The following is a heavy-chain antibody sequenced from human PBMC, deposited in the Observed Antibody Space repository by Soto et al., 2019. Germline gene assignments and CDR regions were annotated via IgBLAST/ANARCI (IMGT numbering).Heavy chain of an antibody. V-gene: IGHV4-34*01. CDR3: ARGGEGYDYGDYYDYYYYYGMDV. CDR2: INHSGST. J-gene: IGHJ6*02. Sequence: PSETLSLTCAVYGGSFSGYYWSWIRQPPGKGLEWIGEINHSGSTNHNPSLKSRVTISVDTSKNQFSLKLSSVTAADTAVYYCARGGEGYDYGDYYDYYYYYGMDVWGQGTTVTVS. D-gene: IGHD4-17*01. CDR1: GGSFSGYY.